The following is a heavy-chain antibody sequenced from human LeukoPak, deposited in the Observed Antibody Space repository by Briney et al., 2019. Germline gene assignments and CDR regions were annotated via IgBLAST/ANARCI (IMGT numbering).Heavy chain of an antibody. CDR1: GGTFVSYV. D-gene: IGHD5-18*01. CDR3: AKEGDTALVTGYFDL. CDR2: IIPIFGTA. V-gene: IGHV1-69*13. J-gene: IGHJ2*01. Sequence: SVKVSCKASGGTFVSYVISWVRQAPGQGLDWMGGIIPIFGTAHYAQKFQGRLTITADESTSTVYMEMSSLRSEDTAMYYCAKEGDTALVTGYFDLWGRGTLVTVSA.